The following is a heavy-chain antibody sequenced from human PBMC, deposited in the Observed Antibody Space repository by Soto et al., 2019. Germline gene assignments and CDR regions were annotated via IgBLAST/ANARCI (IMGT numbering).Heavy chain of an antibody. CDR2: IKADGSKK. D-gene: IGHD6-19*01. V-gene: IGHV3-7*02. J-gene: IGHJ4*02. CDR1: GFTFSDFC. Sequence: EVKLVESGGGLAQPGGSLRLSCVASGFTFSDFCMTWVRQAPGKGLEWVAKIKADGSKKNYVDSVKGRFTISRDNAHNSMNLQMSSLTAEDAGIYYCARGRAVAVWGQGTLVIVSS. CDR3: ARGRAVAV.